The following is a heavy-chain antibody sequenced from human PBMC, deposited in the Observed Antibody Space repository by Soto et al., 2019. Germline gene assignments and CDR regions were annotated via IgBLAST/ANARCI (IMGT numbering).Heavy chain of an antibody. CDR2: ISHSGIT. CDR3: ARVLRGWFDP. CDR1: GGSITSANW. J-gene: IGHJ5*02. Sequence: SETLSLTCAVSGGSITSANWWTWVRQPPGGGLEWIGEISHSGITNYKASLKSRVTMSVDKTKNDASLKLTSVTAADTAVYYCARVLRGWFDPWGQGTPVTVSS. V-gene: IGHV4-4*02.